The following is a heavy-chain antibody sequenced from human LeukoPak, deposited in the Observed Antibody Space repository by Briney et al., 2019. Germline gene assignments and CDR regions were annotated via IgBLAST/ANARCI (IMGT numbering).Heavy chain of an antibody. Sequence: GGSLRLSCAASGFTFSSYSMNWVRQAPGKGLEWVSYISSSSTIYYADSVKGRFTISRDNAKNSLYLQMNSLRDEDTAVYYCARDQYGSGSYVGAYAFDIWGQGTMVTVSS. CDR1: GFTFSSYS. D-gene: IGHD3-10*01. J-gene: IGHJ3*02. V-gene: IGHV3-48*02. CDR2: ISSSSTI. CDR3: ARDQYGSGSYVGAYAFDI.